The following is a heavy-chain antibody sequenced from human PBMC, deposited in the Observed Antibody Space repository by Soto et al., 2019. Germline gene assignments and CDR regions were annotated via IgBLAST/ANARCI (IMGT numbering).Heavy chain of an antibody. V-gene: IGHV1-69*02. Sequence: QVQLVHSGAEVKKPGSSVKVSCKASGGTFSSYTISWVRQAPGQGLEWMGRIIPILGIANYAQKFQGRVTITADKSTSTAYMELSSLRSEDTAVYYCAGGAGVPAANFGYWGQGTLVTVSS. J-gene: IGHJ4*02. CDR1: GGTFSSYT. D-gene: IGHD2-2*01. CDR3: AGGAGVPAANFGY. CDR2: IIPILGIA.